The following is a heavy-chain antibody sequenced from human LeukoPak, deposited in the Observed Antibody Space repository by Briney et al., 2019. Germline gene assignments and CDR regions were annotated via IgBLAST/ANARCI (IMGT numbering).Heavy chain of an antibody. J-gene: IGHJ5*02. CDR2: IYYSGST. CDR3: ARRHDYGVFFDWFDP. CDR1: GGSISSSSYY. D-gene: IGHD4-17*01. V-gene: IGHV4-39*01. Sequence: PSETLSLTCTVSGGSISSSSYYWGWIRQPPGKGLEWIGSIYYSGSTYYNPSLKSRVTISVDTSKNQFSLKLSSVTAADTAVYYCARRHDYGVFFDWFDPWGQGTLVTVSS.